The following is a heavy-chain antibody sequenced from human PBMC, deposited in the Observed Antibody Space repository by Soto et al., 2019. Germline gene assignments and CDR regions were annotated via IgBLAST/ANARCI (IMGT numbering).Heavy chain of an antibody. D-gene: IGHD3-16*01. CDR3: ASWGGIASPAYDGSLAPYDY. CDR1: GYSFTSYW. J-gene: IGHJ4*02. Sequence: GESLKISCKGSGYSFTSYWIGWVRQMPGKGLEWMGIIYPGDSDTRYSPSFQGQVTISADKSISTAYLQWSSLRDEDTAVYYCASWGGIASPAYDGSLAPYDYWGQGTLVTVSS. V-gene: IGHV5-51*01. CDR2: IYPGDSDT.